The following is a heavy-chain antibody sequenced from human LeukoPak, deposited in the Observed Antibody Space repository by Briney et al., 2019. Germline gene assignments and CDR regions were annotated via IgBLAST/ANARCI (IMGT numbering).Heavy chain of an antibody. Sequence: ASVKVSCKASGYTFGTHWMHWVRQAPGQGLEWMGWISAYNGNTNYAQKLQGRVTMTTDTSTSTAYMELRSLRSDDTAVYYCARGREDIVVVVAATPFAFDYWGQGTLVTVSS. D-gene: IGHD2-15*01. CDR1: GYTFGTHW. CDR2: ISAYNGNT. V-gene: IGHV1-18*04. J-gene: IGHJ4*02. CDR3: ARGREDIVVVVAATPFAFDY.